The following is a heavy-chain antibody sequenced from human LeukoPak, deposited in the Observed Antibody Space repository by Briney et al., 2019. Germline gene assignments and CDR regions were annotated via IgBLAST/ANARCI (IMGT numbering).Heavy chain of an antibody. CDR3: ARGVFRPTGY. CDR2: IIPIFGTA. D-gene: IGHD1-1*01. V-gene: IGHV1-69*05. J-gene: IGHJ4*02. Sequence: ASVKVSCKASGGTFSSYAISWVRQAPGQGLEWMGGIIPIFGTANYAQKFQGRVTMTRNTSISTAYMELSSLRSEDTAVYYCARGVFRPTGYWGQGTLVTVSS. CDR1: GGTFSSYA.